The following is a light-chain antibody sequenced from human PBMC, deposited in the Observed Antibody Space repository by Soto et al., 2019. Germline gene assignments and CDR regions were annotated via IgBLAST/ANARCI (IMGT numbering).Light chain of an antibody. CDR3: QQYYSIPLT. J-gene: IGKJ4*01. V-gene: IGKV4-1*01. Sequence: DIVMTQSPDSLAVSLGERATINCKSSQSVLYSSNNKNYLAWYQQKPGQPPKLLIYWASTRESGVPXXXXXXXXXXXXXXTISSLQAEDVAVYYCQQYYSIPLTFGGGTKVEIK. CDR2: WAS. CDR1: QSVLYSSNNKNY.